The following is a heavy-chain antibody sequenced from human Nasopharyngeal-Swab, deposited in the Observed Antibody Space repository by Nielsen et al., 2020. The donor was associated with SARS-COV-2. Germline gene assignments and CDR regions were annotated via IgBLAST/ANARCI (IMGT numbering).Heavy chain of an antibody. J-gene: IGHJ4*02. CDR3: SRIPRVGGYSYGYDY. Sequence: ASVKVSCKASGYSFTDYFMEWVRLAPGQGLEWMGRINPNSGGTNYAKKFRGRVAMTRGASLSTGTMELSGLTSDDTAVYFCSRIPRVGGYSYGYDYWGQGTLVTVSS. CDR2: INPNSGGT. D-gene: IGHD5-18*01. CDR1: GYSFTDYF. V-gene: IGHV1-2*06.